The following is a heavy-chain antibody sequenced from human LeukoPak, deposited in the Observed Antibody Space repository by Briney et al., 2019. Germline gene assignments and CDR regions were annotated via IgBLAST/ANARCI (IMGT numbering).Heavy chain of an antibody. CDR2: ISASGGTT. J-gene: IGHJ4*02. CDR3: AKDKNPSGYSSSIDY. V-gene: IGHV3-23*01. CDR1: GFTFSSYA. Sequence: GGSLRLSCAASGFTFSSYAMTWVRQAPGKGLEWVSTISASGGTTYYAGSLKGRFTISRDNAKNSLYLQMNSLRAEDTALYYCAKDKNPSGYSSSIDYWGQGTLVTVSS. D-gene: IGHD6-13*01.